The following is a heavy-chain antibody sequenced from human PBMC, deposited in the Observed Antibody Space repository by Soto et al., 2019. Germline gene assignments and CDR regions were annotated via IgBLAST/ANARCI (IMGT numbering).Heavy chain of an antibody. V-gene: IGHV1-2*02. D-gene: IGHD3-16*01. Sequence: GASVKVSCKASGYTFTGCYMHWVRQTPGQGLEWMGWINPNSGGANYAQKFQGRVTMTRDTSISTAYMELSRLTSDDTAMYYCARKEGDDYHYYGMDVWGQGTTVTVSS. J-gene: IGHJ6*02. CDR2: INPNSGGA. CDR3: ARKEGDDYHYYGMDV. CDR1: GYTFTGCY.